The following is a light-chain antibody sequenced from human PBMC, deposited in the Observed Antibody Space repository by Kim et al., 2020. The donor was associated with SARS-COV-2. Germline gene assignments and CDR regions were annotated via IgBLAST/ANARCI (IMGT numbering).Light chain of an antibody. J-gene: IGKJ5*01. V-gene: IGKV2-29*02. CDR2: GVS. Sequence: DIVLTQTPLSLSLIPGQPASISCKSSESLLYSDGRTYLCWYLQKPGQSPQLLLYGVSSRFSGVSDRFSGSGSETEFTLTISREEAEDVGVYYCMQDIHLPRTFGQGTRLEIK. CDR1: ESLLYSDGRTY. CDR3: MQDIHLPRT.